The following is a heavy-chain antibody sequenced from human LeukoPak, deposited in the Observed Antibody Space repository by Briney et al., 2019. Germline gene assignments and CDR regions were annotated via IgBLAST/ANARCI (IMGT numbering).Heavy chain of an antibody. D-gene: IGHD3-22*01. CDR2: INPSDGDT. CDR3: ARAKYYYDSTYDY. J-gene: IGHJ4*02. CDR1: GYTFTSYY. V-gene: IGHV1-46*01. Sequence: ASVKVSCKASGYTFTSYYMYWVRQAPGQGLEWKGIINPSDGDTSYTQKFQGRVTMTRDTSTSTVYMQLSSLRSEDTAIYYCARAKYYYDSTYDYWGQGTLVTVSS.